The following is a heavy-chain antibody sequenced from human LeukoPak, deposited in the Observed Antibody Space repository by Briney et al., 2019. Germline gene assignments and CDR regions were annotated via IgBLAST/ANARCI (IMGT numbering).Heavy chain of an antibody. V-gene: IGHV3-23*01. J-gene: IGHJ3*02. CDR2: ISGGGGST. D-gene: IGHD1-14*01. CDR3: AKDRWYNRWAFDI. Sequence: PGGSLRLACAAAGFTFSSYAMSWVRQAPGKGLEWVSAISGGGGSTYYAYSVKGRFTITRHNSKNTLYMQMNRLRAEDTAAYYCAKDRWYNRWAFDIWGQGTIVTVSS. CDR1: GFTFSSYA.